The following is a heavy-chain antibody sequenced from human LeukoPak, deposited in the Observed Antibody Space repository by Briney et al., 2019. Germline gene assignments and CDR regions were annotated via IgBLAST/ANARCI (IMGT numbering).Heavy chain of an antibody. Sequence: GGSLRLSCAASGFTFSSYDMHWVRHATGKGLEWVSAIGTAGDTYYPGSLKGRFTISRENAKNSLYLQMNSLRAGDTAVYYCARDRGDYLSYAFDIWGQGTMVTVSS. D-gene: IGHD4-17*01. CDR2: IGTAGDT. J-gene: IGHJ3*02. CDR3: ARDRGDYLSYAFDI. CDR1: GFTFSSYD. V-gene: IGHV3-13*01.